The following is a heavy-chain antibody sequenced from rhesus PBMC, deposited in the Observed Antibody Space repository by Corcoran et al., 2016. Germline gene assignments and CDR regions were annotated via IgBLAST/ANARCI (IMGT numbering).Heavy chain of an antibody. Sequence: QVQLQESGPGLVKPSETLSLTCAVSGGSFSGYYWGWIRPPPGKGPGGIGDISGSSGSPDYNPALKSRVSISTDTSKNQFSLKLSSVTAADTAVYYCARVGSITIFGLVIPLDYWGQGVLVTVSS. CDR2: ISGSSGSP. D-gene: IGHD3-3*01. CDR3: ARVGSITIFGLVIPLDY. J-gene: IGHJ4*01. CDR1: GGSFSGYY. V-gene: IGHV4-165*01.